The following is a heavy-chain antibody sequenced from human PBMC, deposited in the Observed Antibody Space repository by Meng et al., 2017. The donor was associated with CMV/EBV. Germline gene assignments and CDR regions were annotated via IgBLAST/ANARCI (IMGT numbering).Heavy chain of an antibody. CDR2: ISAYNGNT. V-gene: IGHV1-18*01. J-gene: IGHJ4*02. D-gene: IGHD3-9*01. CDR3: ATDILTHFDY. CDR1: GYTFTSFC. Sequence: QVKAVRFGPAVKKPGASIKCYCKASGYTFTSFCISWVRQAPGQGLEWMGWISAYNGNTNYAQKLQGRVTMTTDTSTRTAYMELRSLRSDDTAVYYCATDILTHFDYWGQGTLVTVSS.